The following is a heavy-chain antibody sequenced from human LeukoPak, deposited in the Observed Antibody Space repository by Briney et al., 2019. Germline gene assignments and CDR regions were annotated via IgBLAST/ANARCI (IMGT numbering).Heavy chain of an antibody. D-gene: IGHD6-19*01. V-gene: IGHV3-7*01. Sequence: GGSLRLSCAAPGFTFSNYWMSWLRQAPGKGLEWVANINEHGTETYLVESVKGRYTISRDNAKKTLYLKMNSLRAEDTAVYYCARELVSGPAEYFHYWGQGTLVTVST. CDR3: ARELVSGPAEYFHY. J-gene: IGHJ1*01. CDR1: GFTFSNYW. CDR2: INEHGTET.